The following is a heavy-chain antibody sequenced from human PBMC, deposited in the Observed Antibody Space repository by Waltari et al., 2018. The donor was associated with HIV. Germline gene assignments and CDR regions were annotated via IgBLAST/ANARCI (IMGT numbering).Heavy chain of an antibody. J-gene: IGHJ4*01. V-gene: IGHV7-4-1*02. CDR2: INTKTGNP. CDR3: ARASEGNNYFDN. CDR1: GYTFTTYA. Sequence: QVQLVQSGSELQDPGASVKVSCKASGYTFTTYAFNWVRQAPGQGLEWVGWINTKTGNPIYAQGFTGRFVLSLDTSVTTAYLEISSLRAEDTAVYYCARASEGNNYFDNWGQGTLVTVSS.